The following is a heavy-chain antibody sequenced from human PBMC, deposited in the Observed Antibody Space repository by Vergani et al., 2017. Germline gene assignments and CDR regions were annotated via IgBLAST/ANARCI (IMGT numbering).Heavy chain of an antibody. CDR3: ARGRNNWNDVEDAFDI. J-gene: IGHJ3*02. Sequence: QVQLQESGPGLVKPSETLSLTCTVSGGSISSYYWSWIRQPPGKGLEWIGYIYYSGSTNYNPSLKSRVTISVDTSKNQFSLKLSSVTAADTAVYYCARGRNNWNDVEDAFDIWGQGTMVTVSS. CDR2: IYYSGST. V-gene: IGHV4-59*01. D-gene: IGHD1-20*01. CDR1: GGSISSYY.